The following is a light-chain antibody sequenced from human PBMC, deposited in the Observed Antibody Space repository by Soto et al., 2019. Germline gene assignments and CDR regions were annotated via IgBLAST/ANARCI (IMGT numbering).Light chain of an antibody. V-gene: IGKV3-15*01. CDR1: QSVSSN. CDR3: QQYNSWPPYP. Sequence: EIVMTQSPATLSVSPGERATLSCRASQSVSSNLAWYQQKPGQAPRLLIYGASTRATGIPARFSGSGSGTEFTLSISSLQSEDFAVYYCQQYNSWPPYPFGQGTKLEIK. J-gene: IGKJ2*01. CDR2: GAS.